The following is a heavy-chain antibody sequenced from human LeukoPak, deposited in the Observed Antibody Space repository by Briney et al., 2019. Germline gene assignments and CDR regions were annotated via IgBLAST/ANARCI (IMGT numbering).Heavy chain of an antibody. J-gene: IGHJ4*02. V-gene: IGHV4-39*07. CDR3: ARDSRQWLAIDY. CDR1: GGSISSSSYY. D-gene: IGHD6-19*01. Sequence: SETLSLTCTVSGGSISSSSYYWGWIRQPPGKGLEWIGSIYYSGSTYYNPSLKSRVTISVDTSKNQFSLKLSSVTAADTAVYYCARDSRQWLAIDYWGQGTLVTVSS. CDR2: IYYSGST.